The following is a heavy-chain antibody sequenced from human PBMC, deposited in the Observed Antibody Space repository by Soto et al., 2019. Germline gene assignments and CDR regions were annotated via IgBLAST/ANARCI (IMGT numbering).Heavy chain of an antibody. V-gene: IGHV3-23*01. CDR2: ISGSGGST. CDR1: GFTFSSYA. Sequence: GGFLRLSCAASGFTFSSYAMSWVRQAPGKGLEWVSAISGSGGSTYYADSVKGRFTISRDNSKNTLYLQMNSLRAEDTAVYYCAKDRRIVGAGAYAFDIWGQGTMVTVSS. CDR3: AKDRRIVGAGAYAFDI. J-gene: IGHJ3*02. D-gene: IGHD1-26*01.